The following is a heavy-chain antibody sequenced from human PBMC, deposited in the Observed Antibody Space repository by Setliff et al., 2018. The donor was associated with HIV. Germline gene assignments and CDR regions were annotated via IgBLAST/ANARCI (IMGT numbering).Heavy chain of an antibody. CDR3: ARGLGVRHGPHCYMDV. CDR2: INTNTGNP. D-gene: IGHD3-16*01. V-gene: IGHV7-4-1*02. Sequence: ASVKVSCKASGYTFTSYHMYWVRQAPGQGLEWMGWINTNTGNPTYAQGFTGRFVFSLDTSVSTAYLQISSLKAEDTAVYYCARGLGVRHGPHCYMDVWGKGTTVTVSS. J-gene: IGHJ6*03. CDR1: GYTFTSYH.